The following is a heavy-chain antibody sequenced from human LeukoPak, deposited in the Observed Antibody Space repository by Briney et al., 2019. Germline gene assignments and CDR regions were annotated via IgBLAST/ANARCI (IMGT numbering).Heavy chain of an antibody. Sequence: ASVKVSSKASGGTFSSYAISWVRQTPGQGLEWMGRIIPILGIANYAQKFQGRVTITADKSTSTAYMELSSLRSEDTAVYYCARIFGVLRFLEWLAPYYYYGMDVWGQGTTVTVSS. D-gene: IGHD3-3*01. CDR2: IIPILGIA. CDR1: GGTFSSYA. CDR3: ARIFGVLRFLEWLAPYYYYGMDV. J-gene: IGHJ6*02. V-gene: IGHV1-69*04.